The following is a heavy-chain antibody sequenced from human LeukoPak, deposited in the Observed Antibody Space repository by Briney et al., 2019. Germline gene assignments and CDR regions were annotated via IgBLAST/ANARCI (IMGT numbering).Heavy chain of an antibody. V-gene: IGHV3-48*01. J-gene: IGHJ4*02. CDR1: GFAFSSFT. CDR2: ISGSSSTV. D-gene: IGHD6-6*01. CDR3: TRELAY. Sequence: GGFLRLSCVASGFAFSSFTMNWVRQAPGKGLEWVSYISGSSSTVYYADSVEGRFTISRDSAKNSLFLQMNSLRAEDTAVYYCTRELAYWGQGTLVTVSS.